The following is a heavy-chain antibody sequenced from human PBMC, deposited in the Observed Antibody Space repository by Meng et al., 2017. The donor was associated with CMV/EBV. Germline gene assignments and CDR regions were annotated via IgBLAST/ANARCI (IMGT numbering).Heavy chain of an antibody. V-gene: IGHV4-34*01. CDR3: ARTYSSSWYDLDY. D-gene: IGHD6-13*01. Sequence: GSLRLSCAVYGGSFSGYYWSWIRQPPGKGREWIGEINHSGSTNYNPSLKSRVTISVDTSKNQFSLKLSSVTAADTAVYYCARTYSSSWYDLDYWGQGTLVTVSS. CDR2: INHSGST. CDR1: GGSFSGYY. J-gene: IGHJ4*02.